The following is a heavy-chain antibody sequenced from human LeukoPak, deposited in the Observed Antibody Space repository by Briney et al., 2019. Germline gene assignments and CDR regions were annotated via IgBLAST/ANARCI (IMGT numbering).Heavy chain of an antibody. CDR1: GVTFDEYG. Sequence: GGALRLSRTAAGVTFDEYGVSWGPQIPGEGREWGAGITWHGGSTEYAGSVRGRFTISRDNAKKSVYLQMNSLRAEDAALYHCARDGKRVTTQFYYYGIDLWGQGTTVTVSS. J-gene: IGHJ6*02. V-gene: IGHV3-20*01. CDR2: ITWHGGST. CDR3: ARDGKRVTTQFYYYGIDL. D-gene: IGHD3-3*01.